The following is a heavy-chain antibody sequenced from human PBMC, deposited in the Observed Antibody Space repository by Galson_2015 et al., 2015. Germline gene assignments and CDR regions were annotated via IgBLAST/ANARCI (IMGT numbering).Heavy chain of an antibody. J-gene: IGHJ4*02. CDR2: ISSSSSTI. D-gene: IGHD1-26*01. Sequence: SLRLSCAASGFTFSSYSMNWVRQAPGKGLVWVSYISSSSSTIYYADSVKGRFTISRDKSKNTLYLQMNSLRAEDTAVYYCAKDRSDWELLSFDYWGQGTLITVSS. CDR3: AKDRSDWELLSFDY. V-gene: IGHV3-48*01. CDR1: GFTFSSYS.